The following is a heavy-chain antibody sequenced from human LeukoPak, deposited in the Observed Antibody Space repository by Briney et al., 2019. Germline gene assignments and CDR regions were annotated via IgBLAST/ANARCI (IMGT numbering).Heavy chain of an antibody. Sequence: ASVKVSCKASGHTFTSYDINWVRQATGQGLEWMGWMNPNSGNTGYAQKFQGRVTMTRNTSISTAYMELSSLRSEDTAVYYCARLVAVAAEYFQHWGQGTLVTVSS. D-gene: IGHD6-13*01. CDR3: ARLVAVAAEYFQH. CDR2: MNPNSGNT. V-gene: IGHV1-8*01. CDR1: GHTFTSYD. J-gene: IGHJ1*01.